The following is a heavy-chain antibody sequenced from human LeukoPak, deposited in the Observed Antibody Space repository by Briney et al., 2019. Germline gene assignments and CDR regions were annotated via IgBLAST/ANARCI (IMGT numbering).Heavy chain of an antibody. CDR3: ARDHGGPGPAALNY. D-gene: IGHD3-3*01. Sequence: GGSLRLSCAASGFTFSSYAMSWVRQAPGKGLEWVSAISGSGGSTYYADSVKGRFTISRDNSKNTLYLQMNSLRAEDTAVYYCARDHGGPGPAALNYWGQGTLVTVSS. J-gene: IGHJ4*02. CDR1: GFTFSSYA. V-gene: IGHV3-23*01. CDR2: ISGSGGST.